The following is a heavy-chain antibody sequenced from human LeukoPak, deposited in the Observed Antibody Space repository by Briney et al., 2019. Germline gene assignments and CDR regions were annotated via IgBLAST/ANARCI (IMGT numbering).Heavy chain of an antibody. CDR3: ARGQRGYFFFGMDV. V-gene: IGHV4-4*02. Sequence: PSGTLSLTCAISGASISSTNWWIWVRQPPGQGLEWIGEMHHSGRTNYNPSLKSRVTISVDTSKNQFSLKLSSVTAADTAVYYCARGQRGYFFFGMDVWGQGTTVTVSS. J-gene: IGHJ6*02. CDR2: MHHSGRT. D-gene: IGHD2-2*03. CDR1: GASISSTNW.